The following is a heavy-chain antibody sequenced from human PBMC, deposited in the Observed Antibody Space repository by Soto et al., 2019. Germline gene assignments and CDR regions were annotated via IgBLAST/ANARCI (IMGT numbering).Heavy chain of an antibody. CDR3: SRSPEVGVRGAY. J-gene: IGHJ4*02. D-gene: IGHD3-16*01. CDR2: ITVGSSHI. CDR1: GFPFSAYN. V-gene: IGHV3-21*01. Sequence: EVQLVESGGGLVKPGGSLRLSCTGSGFPFSAYNINWVRQAPGKGLEWVSSITVGSSHIYQPNSMKGRFTISRDDAKNSVYLKIDSLRDEDTAMYYCSRSPEVGVRGAYWGPGTLVTVSS.